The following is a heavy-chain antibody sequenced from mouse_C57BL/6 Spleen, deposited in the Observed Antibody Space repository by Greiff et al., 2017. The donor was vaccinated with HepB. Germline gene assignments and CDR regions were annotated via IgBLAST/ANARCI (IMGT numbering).Heavy chain of an antibody. CDR3: ARERWSYWYFDV. V-gene: IGHV1-26*01. CDR2: INPNNGGT. CDR1: GYTFTDYY. Sequence: VQLQQSGPELVKPGASVKISCKASGYTFTDYYMNWVKQSHGKSLEWIGDINPNNGGTSYNQKFKGKATLTVDKSSSTAYMELRSLTSEDSAVYYCARERWSYWYFDVWGTGTTVTVSS. D-gene: IGHD2-3*01. J-gene: IGHJ1*03.